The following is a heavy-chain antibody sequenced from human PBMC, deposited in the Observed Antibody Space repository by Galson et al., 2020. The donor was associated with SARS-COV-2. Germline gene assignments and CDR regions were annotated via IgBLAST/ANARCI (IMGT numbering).Heavy chain of an antibody. Sequence: GSLRLSCAASGFTFSSYSMNWVRQAPGKGLEWVSYISSSSSTIYYADSVKGRFTISRDNAKNSLYLQMNSLGDEDTAVYYCARDLSSITIFGVGRYGMDVWGQGTTVTVSS. V-gene: IGHV3-48*02. J-gene: IGHJ6*02. CDR1: GFTFSSYS. CDR3: ARDLSSITIFGVGRYGMDV. CDR2: ISSSSSTI. D-gene: IGHD3-3*01.